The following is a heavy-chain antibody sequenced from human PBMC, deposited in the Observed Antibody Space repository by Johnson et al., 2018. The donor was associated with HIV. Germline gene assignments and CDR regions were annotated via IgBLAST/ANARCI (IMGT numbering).Heavy chain of an antibody. CDR1: GFTFSSYA. V-gene: IGHV3-23*04. CDR3: ARDGESQQLPLGDAFDV. Sequence: VQLVESGGGLVQPGGSLRLSCAASGFTFSSYAMSWVRQAPGKGLEWVSVISGSGGTTYYADSVKGRFTISRDNSKNPLYLQMSSLRAEDTAMYYCARDGESQQLPLGDAFDVWGQGTMVTVSS. D-gene: IGHD6-13*01. CDR2: ISGSGGTT. J-gene: IGHJ3*01.